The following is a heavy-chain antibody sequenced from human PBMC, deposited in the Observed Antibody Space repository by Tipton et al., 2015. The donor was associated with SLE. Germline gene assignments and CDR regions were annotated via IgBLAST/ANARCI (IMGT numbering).Heavy chain of an antibody. V-gene: IGHV3-30*04. CDR2: IAYDGRRK. Sequence: QLVQSGGGVVQPGMSLRLSCAGSGFTFSSYAMHWVCQAPGKGLEWVAVIAYDGRRKYYADSVKGRFTISRDSSYNTLFLQMNSLRSEDTAIHYCARDRSSGDADLTFDSWGQGTLVTVSS. CDR1: GFTFSSYA. CDR3: ARDRSSGDADLTFDS. J-gene: IGHJ4*02. D-gene: IGHD1-26*01.